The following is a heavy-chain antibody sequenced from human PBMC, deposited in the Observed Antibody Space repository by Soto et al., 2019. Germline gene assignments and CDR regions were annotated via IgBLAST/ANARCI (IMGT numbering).Heavy chain of an antibody. CDR3: AILGLGIVGATDFDY. CDR2: IIPIFGTA. J-gene: IGHJ4*02. Sequence: VKVSCKASGGTFSSYAISWVRQAPGQGLEWMGGIIPIFGTANYAQKFQGRVTITADESTSTAYMELSSLRSEDTAVYYCAILGLGIVGATDFDYWGQGTLVTVSS. V-gene: IGHV1-69*01. D-gene: IGHD1-26*01. CDR1: GGTFSSYA.